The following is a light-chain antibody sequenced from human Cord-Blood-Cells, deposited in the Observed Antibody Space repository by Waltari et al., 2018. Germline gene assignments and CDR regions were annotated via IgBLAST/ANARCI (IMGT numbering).Light chain of an antibody. Sequence: DMQMTQPPSSLSASVADRLTITCRASQSISTYLNWYQQKPGKAPNLLIYAASSLQSGVPSRFSGSGAETDVNLTISSLQPEDFATYYCQQSYSTPHPFGQGTKLEIK. J-gene: IGKJ2*01. V-gene: IGKV1-39*01. CDR2: AAS. CDR3: QQSYSTPHP. CDR1: QSISTY.